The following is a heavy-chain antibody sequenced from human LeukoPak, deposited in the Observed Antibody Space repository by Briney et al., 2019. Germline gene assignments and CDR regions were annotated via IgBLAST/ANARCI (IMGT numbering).Heavy chain of an antibody. Sequence: EGSLRLSCAASGFTVSSNYMSWVRQAPGKGLEWVSVIHSSGVTYYADSVKGRFTISRDNAKNLLYLQMDSLRAEDTAVYYCARDPTQYLRYGYFVYWGQGTLVTVSS. J-gene: IGHJ4*02. CDR3: ARDPTQYLRYGYFVY. CDR1: GFTVSSNY. D-gene: IGHD4-11*01. V-gene: IGHV3-53*01. CDR2: IHSSGVT.